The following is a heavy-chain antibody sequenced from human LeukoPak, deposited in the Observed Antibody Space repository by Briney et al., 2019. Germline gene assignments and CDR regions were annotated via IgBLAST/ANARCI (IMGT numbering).Heavy chain of an antibody. D-gene: IGHD6-13*01. CDR2: IIPIFGTA. V-gene: IGHV1-69*06. CDR1: GGTFSSYA. Sequence: SVKVSCKASGGTFSSYAISWVRQAPGQGLEWMGGIIPIFGTANYAQKFQGRGTITADKSTSTAYMELSSLRSEDTAVYYCARNPLSTGEVSSWYNWFDPWGQGTLVTVSS. J-gene: IGHJ5*02. CDR3: ARNPLSTGEVSSWYNWFDP.